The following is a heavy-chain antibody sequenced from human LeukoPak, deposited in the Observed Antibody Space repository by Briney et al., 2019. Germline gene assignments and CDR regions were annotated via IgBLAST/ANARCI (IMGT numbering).Heavy chain of an antibody. CDR3: ARGIRDYDSSGYYFGY. Sequence: SETLSLTGAVYGGSFSGYYWRWIRHPPGKGRVWIREINHSGSTNYNPSLKCRVTISVDTSKNQFSLKLSSVTAADTAVYYCARGIRDYDSSGYYFGYWGQGTLVTVSS. D-gene: IGHD3-22*01. CDR2: INHSGST. CDR1: GGSFSGYY. J-gene: IGHJ4*02. V-gene: IGHV4-34*01.